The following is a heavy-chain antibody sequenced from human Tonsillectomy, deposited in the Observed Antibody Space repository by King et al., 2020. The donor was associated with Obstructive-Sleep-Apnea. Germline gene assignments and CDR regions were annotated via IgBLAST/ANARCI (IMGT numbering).Heavy chain of an antibody. CDR1: GDSISRDYY. CDR3: ARVGPSQTDY. D-gene: IGHD3-16*01. Sequence: QLQESGPGLVKTSETLSLTCTVSGDSISRDYYGGWIRQPPGKGLDGISTIYHSWSTYYNPSLKSRVTISVDTSKNQCSLRLRSVTAADTAVYYCARVGPSQTDYWGQGTLVTVSS. J-gene: IGHJ4*02. V-gene: IGHV4-38-2*02. CDR2: IYHSWST.